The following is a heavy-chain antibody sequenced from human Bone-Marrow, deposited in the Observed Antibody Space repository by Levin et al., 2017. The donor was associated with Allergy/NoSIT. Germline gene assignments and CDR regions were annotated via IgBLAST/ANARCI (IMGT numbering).Heavy chain of an antibody. CDR2: MYKTSSA. CDR3: TRQAYGTRYYSRSPKNKQDDYYYMDV. V-gene: IGHV4-59*11. D-gene: IGHD3-10*01. Sequence: SETLSLTCTVSGASINNHHWSWIRLSPGKGLEWIGYMYKTSSANFNPSLKSRVSMSADMSKNQFSLSLNSVTAADTAVYYCTRQAYGTRYYSRSPKNKQDDYYYMDVWGRWTTVTVSS. J-gene: IGHJ6*03. CDR1: GASINNHH.